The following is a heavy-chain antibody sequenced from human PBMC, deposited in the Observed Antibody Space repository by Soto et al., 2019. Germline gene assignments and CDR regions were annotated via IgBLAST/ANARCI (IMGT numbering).Heavy chain of an antibody. Sequence: EVQLVESGGGLVQPGGSLRLSCAASGFTFNIYAMHWVRQAPGKGLEYVSSISGDGYYTYYADSVKGRFTISRDNSKNAMYLQMGCLRAEDMAVYYCARGAGYCSRTTCYGDYWGQGTLVTVSS. D-gene: IGHD2-2*01. J-gene: IGHJ4*02. CDR2: ISGDGYYT. V-gene: IGHV3-64*07. CDR3: ARGAGYCSRTTCYGDY. CDR1: GFTFNIYA.